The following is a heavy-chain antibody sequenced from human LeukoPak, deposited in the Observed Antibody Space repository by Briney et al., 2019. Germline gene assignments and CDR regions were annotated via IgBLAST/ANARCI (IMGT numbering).Heavy chain of an antibody. D-gene: IGHD3-10*01. Sequence: PGGSLRLSCAASGFTFSSYSMNWVRQAPGKGLEWVSSISSSSSYIYYADSVKGRFTISRDNAKNSLYLQMNSLRAEDTAVYYCAKDALWFGESYYYMDVWGKGTTVTVSS. CDR3: AKDALWFGESYYYMDV. J-gene: IGHJ6*03. CDR1: GFTFSSYS. V-gene: IGHV3-21*04. CDR2: ISSSSSYI.